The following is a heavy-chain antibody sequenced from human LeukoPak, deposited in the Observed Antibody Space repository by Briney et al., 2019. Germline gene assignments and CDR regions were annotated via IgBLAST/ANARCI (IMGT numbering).Heavy chain of an antibody. CDR2: IYHSGSP. CDR1: GGSISSGGYN. Sequence: TSETLSLTCTVSGGSISSGGYNWSWLRQPPGKGLEWIVYIYHSGSPYYNPSLKSRVTISVDRSKNQFSLKLSSVTAADTAVYYCARENIVVVPAAISHYFDYWGQGTLVTVSS. J-gene: IGHJ4*02. D-gene: IGHD2-2*02. CDR3: ARENIVVVPAAISHYFDY. V-gene: IGHV4-30-2*01.